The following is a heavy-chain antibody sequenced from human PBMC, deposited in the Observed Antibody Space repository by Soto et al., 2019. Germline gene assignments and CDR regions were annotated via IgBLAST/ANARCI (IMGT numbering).Heavy chain of an antibody. CDR3: ARPLHLGYCSSTSCSDAFDI. CDR2: IYYSGST. Sequence: SETLSLTCTVSGGSISSYYWSWIRQPPGKGLEWIGYIYYSGSTNYNPSLKSRVTISVDTSKNQFSLKLSSVTAADTAVYYCARPLHLGYCSSTSCSDAFDIWGQGTMVTVS. CDR1: GGSISSYY. V-gene: IGHV4-59*01. D-gene: IGHD2-2*01. J-gene: IGHJ3*02.